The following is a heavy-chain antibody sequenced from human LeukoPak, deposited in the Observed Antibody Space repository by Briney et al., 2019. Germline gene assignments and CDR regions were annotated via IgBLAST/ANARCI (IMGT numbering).Heavy chain of an antibody. V-gene: IGHV4-59*01. J-gene: IGHJ4*02. CDR2: IYYSGST. D-gene: IGHD3-22*01. CDR1: GGSISSYY. CDR3: ARGYYYDSSGHFDY. Sequence: SETLSLTCTVSGGSISSYYWSWIRQPPGKGLEWIGYIYYSGSTNYNPSLKSRVTISVDTSKNQFSLKLSSVTAADTAVYYCARGYYYDSSGHFDYWGQGTLDTVSS.